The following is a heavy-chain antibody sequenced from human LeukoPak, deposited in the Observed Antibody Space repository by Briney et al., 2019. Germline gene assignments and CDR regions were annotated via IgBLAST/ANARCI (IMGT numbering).Heavy chain of an antibody. CDR3: ARAGTYTRKYYFDY. Sequence: GGSLRLSCAASGFTFSSYWMHWVRQAPGKGLVWVSRINSDGSSTSYADSVKGRFTISRDNAKNTLYLQMNSLRAEDTAVYYCARAGTYTRKYYFDYWGQGTLVTVSS. CDR2: INSDGSST. V-gene: IGHV3-74*01. CDR1: GFTFSSYW. J-gene: IGHJ4*02. D-gene: IGHD1-26*01.